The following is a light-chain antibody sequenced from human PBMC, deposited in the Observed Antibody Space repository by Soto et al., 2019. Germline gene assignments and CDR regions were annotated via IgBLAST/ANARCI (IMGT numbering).Light chain of an antibody. CDR3: QQYNDYQYT. Sequence: DIQMTQSPSTLSASVGDRVTITCRASQSITTWLAWYQQKPGKAPKLLIYKATNLQSGVPSRFSGSGSGTEFSLTISSLQPEYFASYYCQQYNDYQYTFGQGTNLEIK. J-gene: IGKJ2*01. CDR1: QSITTW. CDR2: KAT. V-gene: IGKV1-5*03.